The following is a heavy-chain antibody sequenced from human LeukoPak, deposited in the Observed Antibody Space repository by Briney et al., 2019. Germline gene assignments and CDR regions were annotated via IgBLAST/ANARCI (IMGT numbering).Heavy chain of an antibody. J-gene: IGHJ4*02. CDR1: GFTFSSYW. CDR2: IKQDGSQK. Sequence: GGSLRLSCVASGFTFSSYWMNWVRQAQGKGPEWVANIKQDGSQKYYVDSVKGRFTISRDNAKNSLYLQMNSLRAGDTAMYYCATDAVSSSWSGYWGQGTLVTVSS. V-gene: IGHV3-7*01. CDR3: ATDAVSSSWSGY. D-gene: IGHD6-13*01.